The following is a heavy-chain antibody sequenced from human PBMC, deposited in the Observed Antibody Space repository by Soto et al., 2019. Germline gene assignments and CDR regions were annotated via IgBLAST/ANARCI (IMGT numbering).Heavy chain of an antibody. CDR2: IFPGDSDT. J-gene: IGHJ6*02. V-gene: IGHV5-51*01. CDR3: ARQFTVTGVMDV. CDR1: AYNFANYW. Sequence: PGESLKISCKGSAYNFANYWIGWVRQMPGKGLEWVGIIFPGDSDTRYSPSFQGQVTISADKSISTAYLQWSSLKASDTAMYYCARQFTVTGVMDVWGQGTTVTVSS. D-gene: IGHD4-4*01.